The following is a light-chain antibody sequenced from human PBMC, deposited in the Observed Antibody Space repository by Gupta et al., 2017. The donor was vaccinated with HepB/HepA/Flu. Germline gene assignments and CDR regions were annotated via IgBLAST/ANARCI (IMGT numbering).Light chain of an antibody. J-gene: IGKJ1*01. CDR2: GAS. CDR1: ESINSN. V-gene: IGKV3-15*01. Sequence: VLTQSPATLSVSPGERATLSCRASESINSNLAWYQQKPGQAPRLRIYGASTRATGIPARFSGSGSGTEFTLTISVLHSEDFAVYYGQQYNNWPRTFGQGTKVEIK. CDR3: QQYNNWPRT.